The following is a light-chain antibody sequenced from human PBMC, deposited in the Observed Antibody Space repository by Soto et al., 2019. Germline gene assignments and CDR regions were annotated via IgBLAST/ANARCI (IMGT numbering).Light chain of an antibody. CDR3: QQYNNWLSIT. V-gene: IGKV3-15*01. Sequence: EIVMTQSPATLSVSPGERATLSCRANQSVSSNLAWYQQKPGQAPRLLIYGASNRATGIPARFSGSGSGTEFTLTISSLQAEYFAVYYCQQYNNWLSITFGQGTRLEIK. CDR1: QSVSSN. J-gene: IGKJ5*01. CDR2: GAS.